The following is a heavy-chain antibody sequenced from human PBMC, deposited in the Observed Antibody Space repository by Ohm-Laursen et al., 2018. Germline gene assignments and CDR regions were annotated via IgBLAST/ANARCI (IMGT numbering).Heavy chain of an antibody. CDR3: ARTYYYDIRGWFDP. V-gene: IGHV3-48*03. J-gene: IGHJ5*02. CDR2: ISSSGSTI. CDR1: GFTFSTYW. Sequence: SLRLSCAASGFTFSTYWMNWVRQAPGKGLEWVSYISSSGSTIYYADSVKGRFTISRDNAKNSLYLQMNSLRAEDTAVYYCARTYYYDIRGWFDPWGRGTLVTVSS. D-gene: IGHD3-22*01.